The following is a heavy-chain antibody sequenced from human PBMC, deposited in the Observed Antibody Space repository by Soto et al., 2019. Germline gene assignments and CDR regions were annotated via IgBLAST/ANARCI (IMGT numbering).Heavy chain of an antibody. CDR2: IYYTGRT. Sequence: SGTLSLSCTFTGRSINSYYWSWIRQPPGKGLEWIGYIYYTGRTDYNPSLKSRVTISVDTSKNQFSLNLSSVTAADIAVYYCASRYGNHDAFDTLVQWRMVT. CDR3: ASRYGNHDAFDT. D-gene: IGHD4-4*01. J-gene: IGHJ3*02. CDR1: GRSINSYY. V-gene: IGHV4-59*01.